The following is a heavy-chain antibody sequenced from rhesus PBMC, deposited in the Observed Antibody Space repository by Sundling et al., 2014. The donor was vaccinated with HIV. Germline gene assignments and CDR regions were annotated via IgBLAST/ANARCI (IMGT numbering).Heavy chain of an antibody. CDR2: INSVGGST. J-gene: IGHJ4*01. Sequence: EVQLVETGGGLVQPGGSLKLSCAASGFTFSSYGMNWVRQAPGKGLEWVSGINSVGGSTYYADSVKARFTISRDNSQNTFSLQMNSLRAEDTAVYYCAKTGYSSWSDSFDYWGHGVLVTVSS. CDR3: AKTGYSSWSDSFDY. CDR1: GFTFSSYG. V-gene: IGHV3S42*01. D-gene: IGHD6-13*01.